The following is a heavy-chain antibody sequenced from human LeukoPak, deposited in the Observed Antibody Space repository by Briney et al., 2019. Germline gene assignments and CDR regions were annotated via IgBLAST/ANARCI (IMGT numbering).Heavy chain of an antibody. CDR1: GFSFSNYG. J-gene: IGHJ3*01. D-gene: IGHD1-14*01. V-gene: IGHV3-30*02. CDR3: AKARTTYHNLGGGSFDV. CDR2: IRYDGNNL. Sequence: GGSLRLSCAASGFSFSNYGMHWVRQAPGKGLEWVAFIRYDGNNLFYGDSMRGRFTISRDNSKNVLSLQMNTLRDDDTALYYCAKARTTYHNLGGGSFDVWGHGTMVIVSS.